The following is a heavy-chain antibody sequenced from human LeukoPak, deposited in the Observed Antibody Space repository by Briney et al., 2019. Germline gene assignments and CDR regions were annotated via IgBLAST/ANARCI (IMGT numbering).Heavy chain of an antibody. CDR1: GFTFSSYW. D-gene: IGHD6-13*01. CDR3: ATETAAGNIIYYYYMDV. J-gene: IGHJ6*03. V-gene: IGHV3-7*01. CDR2: IKQDGSEK. Sequence: QTGGSLRLSCAASGFTFSSYWMSWVRQAPGKGLEWVANIKQDGSEKYYVDSVKGRFTISRDNAKNSLYLQMNSLRAEDTAVYYCATETAAGNIIYYYYMDVWGKGTTVTVSS.